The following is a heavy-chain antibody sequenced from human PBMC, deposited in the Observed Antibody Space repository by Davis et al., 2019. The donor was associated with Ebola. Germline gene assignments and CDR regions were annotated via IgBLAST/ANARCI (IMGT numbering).Heavy chain of an antibody. V-gene: IGHV3-30*03. Sequence: PGGSLRLSCAASGFTFSSYGMHWVRQAPGKGLEWVAVISYDGSNKYYADSVKGRFTISRDNSKNTLYLQMNSLRAEDTAVYYCAGGYSYAPAYYYYGMDVWGQGTTVTVSS. CDR2: ISYDGSNK. J-gene: IGHJ6*02. CDR3: AGGYSYAPAYYYYGMDV. D-gene: IGHD5-18*01. CDR1: GFTFSSYG.